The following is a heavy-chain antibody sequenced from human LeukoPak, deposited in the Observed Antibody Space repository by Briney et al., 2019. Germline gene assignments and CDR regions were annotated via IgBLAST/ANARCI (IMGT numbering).Heavy chain of an antibody. CDR2: MNPNSGNT. V-gene: IGHV1-8*01. CDR3: ARDTYYYDSSGYWERAFDI. CDR1: GYTFTSYD. J-gene: IGHJ3*02. D-gene: IGHD3-22*01. Sequence: ASVKVSCKASGYTFTSYDINWVRQATGQGLEWVGWMNPNSGNTGYAQKFQGRVTMTRNTSISTAYMELSSLRSEDTAVYYCARDTYYYDSSGYWERAFDIWGQGTMVTVSS.